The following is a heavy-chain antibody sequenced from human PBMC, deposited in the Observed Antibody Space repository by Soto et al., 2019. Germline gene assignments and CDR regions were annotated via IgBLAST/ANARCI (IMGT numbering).Heavy chain of an antibody. CDR2: ISGGGDTT. Sequence: EVQLLESGGGLVQPGGSLRLSCAASGFSFNNYAMTCVRQAPGKGLEWVSAISGGGDTTSYADSVKGRFTVSRDGSKNTLYLQMSSLRAEDTALYYCAKGRGGSGSLTPRVDFWGQGTLVTVSS. D-gene: IGHD3-10*01. CDR1: GFSFNNYA. CDR3: AKGRGGSGSLTPRVDF. J-gene: IGHJ4*02. V-gene: IGHV3-23*01.